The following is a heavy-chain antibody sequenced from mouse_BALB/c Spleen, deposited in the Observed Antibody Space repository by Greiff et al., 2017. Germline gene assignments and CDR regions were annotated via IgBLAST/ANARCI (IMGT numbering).Heavy chain of an antibody. Sequence: EVMLVESGGGLVQPGGSRKLSCAASGFTFSSFGMHWVRQAPEKGLEWVAYISSGSSTIYYADTVKGRFTISRDNPKNTLFLQMTSLRSEDTAMYYCARGGDYYGKDYFDYWGQGTTLTVSS. CDR3: ARGGDYYGKDYFDY. CDR1: GFTFSSFG. J-gene: IGHJ2*01. CDR2: ISSGSSTI. V-gene: IGHV5-17*02. D-gene: IGHD1-1*01.